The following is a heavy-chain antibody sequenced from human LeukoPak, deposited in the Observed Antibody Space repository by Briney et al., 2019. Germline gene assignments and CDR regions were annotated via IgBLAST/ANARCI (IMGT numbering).Heavy chain of an antibody. CDR1: GGSSCGYY. D-gene: IGHD5-24*01. V-gene: IGHV4-34*12. Sequence: PETLSLTCAVSGGSSCGYYWSWICHPLGKGLEWIWEVIHSVSTTYTPSLPSRATLSSDTTKKQFSLNLSSMIAADTAVYYCARPRWLQPQVGYFQHWGQGSLVTVSS. CDR2: VIHSVST. J-gene: IGHJ1*01. CDR3: ARPRWLQPQVGYFQH.